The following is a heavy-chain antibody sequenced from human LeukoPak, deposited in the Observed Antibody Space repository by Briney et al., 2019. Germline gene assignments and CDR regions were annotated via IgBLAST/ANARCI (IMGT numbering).Heavy chain of an antibody. CDR1: GGSISSSSYY. CDR3: ARGWNDVGDV. D-gene: IGHD1-1*01. CDR2: IYYSGST. Sequence: SETLSLTCTVSGGSISSSSYYWSWIRQPPGKGLEWIGYIYYSGSTNYNPSLKSRVTISVDTSKNQFSLKLSSVTTADTAVYYCARGWNDVGDVWGQGTTVTVSS. V-gene: IGHV4-61*01. J-gene: IGHJ6*02.